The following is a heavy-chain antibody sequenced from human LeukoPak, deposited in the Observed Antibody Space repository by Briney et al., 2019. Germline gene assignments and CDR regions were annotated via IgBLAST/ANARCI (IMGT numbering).Heavy chain of an antibody. CDR1: GFTFDDYA. J-gene: IGHJ4*02. CDR3: ARGSIAAAGVDY. V-gene: IGHV3-9*01. CDR2: ISWNSGSI. Sequence: GRSLRLSCAASGFTFDDYAMHWVRQAPGKGLEWVSGISWNSGSIGYADSVKGRFTISRDNAKNSLYLQMNSLRAEDTAVYYCARGSIAAAGVDYWGQGTLVTVSS. D-gene: IGHD6-13*01.